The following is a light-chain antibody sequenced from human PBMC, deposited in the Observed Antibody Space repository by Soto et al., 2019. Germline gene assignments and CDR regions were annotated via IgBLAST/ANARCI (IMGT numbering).Light chain of an antibody. J-gene: IGKJ1*01. CDR3: QQYFEWPPMT. CDR1: QSVSSNY. V-gene: IGKV3-20*01. CDR2: GAS. Sequence: EIVLTQSPGTLSLSPGERATLSCRASQSVSSNYLAWYQQKPGQAPRLLIYGASSRATGFPDRFSGSGSGTDFTLTISRLEPEDSAVYYCQQYFEWPPMTFGQGTKVEI.